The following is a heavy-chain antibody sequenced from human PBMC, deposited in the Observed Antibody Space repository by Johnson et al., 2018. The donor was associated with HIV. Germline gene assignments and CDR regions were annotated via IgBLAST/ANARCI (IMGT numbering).Heavy chain of an antibody. V-gene: IGHV3-23*04. J-gene: IGHJ3*02. CDR2: ISGSGGST. D-gene: IGHD2-8*02. CDR1: GFTFSSYA. Sequence: VQLVESGVGLVQPGGSLRLSCAASGFTFSSYAMSWVRQAPGKGLEWVSAISGSGGSTYYADSVKGRFTISRDNSKNTLYLQMNSLRAEDTAVYYCAKDPIVLVVYAISAFDIWGQGTMVTVSS. CDR3: AKDPIVLVVYAISAFDI.